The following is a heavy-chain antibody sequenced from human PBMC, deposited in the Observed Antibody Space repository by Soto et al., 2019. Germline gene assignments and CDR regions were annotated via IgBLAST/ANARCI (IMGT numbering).Heavy chain of an antibody. J-gene: IGHJ4*02. D-gene: IGHD6-19*01. Sequence: QVQLQESGPGLVKPSGTLSLTCAVSGGSITSSNWWSWVRQSPGKGLGWIGEVHHSGRTNYNPSLKSRVTIPVDKSKNQFSLNLSSVTAADTAVYYCARDGATGAVAALDYWGQGTLVTVSS. V-gene: IGHV4-4*02. CDR2: VHHSGRT. CDR1: GGSITSSNW. CDR3: ARDGATGAVAALDY.